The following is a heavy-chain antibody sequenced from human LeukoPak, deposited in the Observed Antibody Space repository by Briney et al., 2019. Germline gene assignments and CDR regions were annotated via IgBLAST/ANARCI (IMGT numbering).Heavy chain of an antibody. D-gene: IGHD6-6*01. CDR3: ARESSSDPYYYYGMDV. CDR2: IYTSGST. J-gene: IGHJ6*02. Sequence: WETLSLTCTVSGGSISSYYWSWIRQPAGKGLEWIGRIYTSGSTNYNPSLKSRVTMSVDTSKNQFSLKLSSVTAADTAVYYCARESSSDPYYYYGMDVWGQGTTVTVSS. V-gene: IGHV4-4*07. CDR1: GGSISSYY.